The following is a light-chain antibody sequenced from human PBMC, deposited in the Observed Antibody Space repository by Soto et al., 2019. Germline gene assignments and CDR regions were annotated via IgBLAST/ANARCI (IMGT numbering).Light chain of an antibody. CDR1: SSDVGAYSH. CDR2: EVR. J-gene: IGLJ3*02. V-gene: IGLV2-8*01. CDR3: SSFAGNYWV. Sequence: QSALTQPPSASGSPGQSVTISCTGTSSDVGAYSHVCWYQQHPGKVPKLIIYEVRERPSGVPDRFSGSKSGNTASLTVSGLQAEDEADYYCSSFAGNYWVFGGGTKLTVL.